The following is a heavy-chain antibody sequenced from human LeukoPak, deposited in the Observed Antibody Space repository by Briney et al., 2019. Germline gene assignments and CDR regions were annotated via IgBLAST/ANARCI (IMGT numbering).Heavy chain of an antibody. Sequence: GSLRLSCAASGFTFSSYSMHWVRQAPGKGLEWVSSISSSSSYIYYADSVKGRFTISRDNAKNSLYLQMNSLRAEDTAVYYCARTGVFYDSSGYLDYWGQGTLVTVSS. J-gene: IGHJ4*02. CDR3: ARTGVFYDSSGYLDY. D-gene: IGHD3-22*01. V-gene: IGHV3-21*01. CDR2: ISSSSSYI. CDR1: GFTFSSYS.